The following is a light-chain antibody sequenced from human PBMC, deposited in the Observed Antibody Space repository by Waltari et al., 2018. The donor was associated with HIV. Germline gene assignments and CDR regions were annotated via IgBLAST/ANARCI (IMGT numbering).Light chain of an antibody. CDR3: QQWGT. J-gene: IGKJ2*01. V-gene: IGKV3-20*01. CDR1: QIVSSSY. Sequence: EVVLTQSPGTPSLSPGDRATLSCRASQIVSSSYLAWFQQKPGQVPRLLIYGASNRATGTPDRFSGSGSGTDFTRTISRLEPEDFAVYYCQQWGTFGQGTKLEIK. CDR2: GAS.